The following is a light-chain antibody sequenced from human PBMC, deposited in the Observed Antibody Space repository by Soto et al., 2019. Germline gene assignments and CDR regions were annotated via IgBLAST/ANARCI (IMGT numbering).Light chain of an antibody. V-gene: IGKV1-5*03. Sequence: DIQMTQSPSTLSGSVGDRVTITCRASQTISSWLAWYQQKPGKAPKLLIYKASTLKNGVPSRFSVSGSGTEFTLAISSLQPDDFATYYCQHYNSYSEAFGQGTKVEL. J-gene: IGKJ1*01. CDR1: QTISSW. CDR2: KAS. CDR3: QHYNSYSEA.